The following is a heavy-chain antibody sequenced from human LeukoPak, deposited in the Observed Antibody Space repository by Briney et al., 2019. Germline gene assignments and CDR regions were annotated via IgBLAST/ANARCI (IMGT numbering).Heavy chain of an antibody. J-gene: IGHJ4*02. Sequence: SQTLSLTCTVSGGSISSGGYYWSWIRQPPGKGLEWIGYIYYSGSTNYNPSLKSRVTISVDTSKNQFSLKLSSVTAADTAVYYCARRPTVTTSFFDYWGQGTLVTVSS. CDR2: IYYSGST. D-gene: IGHD4-17*01. V-gene: IGHV4-61*08. CDR3: ARRPTVTTSFFDY. CDR1: GGSISSGGYY.